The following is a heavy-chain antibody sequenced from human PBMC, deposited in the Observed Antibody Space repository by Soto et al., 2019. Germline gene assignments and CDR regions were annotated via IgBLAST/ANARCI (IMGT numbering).Heavy chain of an antibody. J-gene: IGHJ4*02. CDR2: VYXLXSX. CDR3: ARSGDNYNLLDY. Sequence: SETLSLTCSVSGGSMSDFFWSWIRQSPERGXEWXXXVYXLXSXXXXXXLKSRVTISVDTSKRQFSLRLSSVTAEDAAIYYCARSGDNYNLLDYWGQGTPVTVSS. V-gene: IGHV4-59*01. CDR1: GGSMSDFF. D-gene: IGHD1-1*01.